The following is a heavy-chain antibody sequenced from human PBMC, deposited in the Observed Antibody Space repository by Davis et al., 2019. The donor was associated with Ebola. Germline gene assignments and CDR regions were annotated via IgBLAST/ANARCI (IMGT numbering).Heavy chain of an antibody. V-gene: IGHV4-38-2*02. CDR3: ARRAGSHMDY. D-gene: IGHD2-21*01. CDR1: GYSISSAYY. Sequence: MPSETLSLTCTVSGYSISSAYYWGCIRQPPGKGLEWIGSIYHNGNAYYNPSLNSRVTISVHTSKNQFSLMVRFVTAAETAVYYCARRAGSHMDYWGQGTLVTVSS. J-gene: IGHJ4*02. CDR2: IYHNGNA.